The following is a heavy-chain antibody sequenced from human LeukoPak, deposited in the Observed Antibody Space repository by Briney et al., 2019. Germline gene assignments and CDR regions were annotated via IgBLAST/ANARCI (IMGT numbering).Heavy chain of an antibody. J-gene: IGHJ5*02. Sequence: SETLSLTCTVSGASFSNYYWSWIRQPPGKGLEWIGHIYSSGSTKYNPSLKSRLTISLDTSKNHFSLKLSSVTAAYTAVYYCARQFDPWGQGILVTVSS. CDR1: GASFSNYY. CDR3: ARQFDP. V-gene: IGHV4-59*08. CDR2: IYSSGST.